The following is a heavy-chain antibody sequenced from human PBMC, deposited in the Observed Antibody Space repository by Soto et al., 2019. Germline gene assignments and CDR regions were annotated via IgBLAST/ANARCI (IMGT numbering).Heavy chain of an antibody. J-gene: IGHJ4*02. Sequence: PGGSLRLSCAASGFTFSSYGMHWVRQAPGKGLEWVAVISYDGSNKYYADSVKGRFTISRDNSKNTLYLQMNSLRAEDTAVYYCAKVPNIVATIGNYWGQGTLVTVSS. CDR3: AKVPNIVATIGNY. CDR2: ISYDGSNK. CDR1: GFTFSSYG. V-gene: IGHV3-30*18. D-gene: IGHD5-12*01.